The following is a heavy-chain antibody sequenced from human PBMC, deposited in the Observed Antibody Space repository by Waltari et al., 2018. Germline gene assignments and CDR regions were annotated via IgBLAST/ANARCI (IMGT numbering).Heavy chain of an antibody. J-gene: IGHJ4*02. CDR3: AKDITGSYGVDY. CDR1: GFTFSYFA. CDR2: IQNDGSVS. D-gene: IGHD1-26*01. Sequence: QVQLVDSGGGVVQPGGSLRLSCAASGFTFSYFAMHWVRQAPGKGLEWISVIQNDGSVSSYEESVKGRFTISRDNSKNTLYLQMSSLRNEDSAVYYCAKDITGSYGVDYWGQGTLVTVSS. V-gene: IGHV3-30*02.